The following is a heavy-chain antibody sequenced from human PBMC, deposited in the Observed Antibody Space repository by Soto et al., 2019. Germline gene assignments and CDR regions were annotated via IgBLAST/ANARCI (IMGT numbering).Heavy chain of an antibody. CDR1: GGSISSYY. Sequence: PSEALSLTCTVSGGSISSYYWSWIRQPPGKGLEWIGYIYYSGSTNYNPSLTSRVTISVDTSENQVSLKLTFVTAADTAVYYCARQTDPYYYGMDVWGQGFTVTVSS. CDR3: ARQTDPYYYGMDV. V-gene: IGHV4-59*08. J-gene: IGHJ6*02. CDR2: IYYSGST.